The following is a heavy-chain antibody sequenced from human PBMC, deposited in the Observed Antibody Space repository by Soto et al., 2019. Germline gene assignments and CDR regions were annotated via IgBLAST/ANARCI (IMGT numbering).Heavy chain of an antibody. Sequence: QVQLQESGPGLVKPSEPLSLSCTVSNGSLSTSYWNWIRQPAGKGLEWIGRIYTSGSTTYNPSLRSRVTMSVDTSKNQFSLKLNSVTAADTAVYYCARSSHKESWFDPWGQGTLVTVSS. J-gene: IGHJ5*02. CDR1: NGSLSTSY. CDR2: IYTSGST. V-gene: IGHV4-4*07. CDR3: ARSSHKESWFDP. D-gene: IGHD6-13*01.